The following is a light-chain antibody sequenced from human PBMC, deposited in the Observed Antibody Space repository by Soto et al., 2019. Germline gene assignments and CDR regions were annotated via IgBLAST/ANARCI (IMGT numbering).Light chain of an antibody. CDR2: EGS. Sequence: QSVLTQPASVSGSPGQSLTISCTGTRSDVGSYNLVSWYQQHPGKAPKLMIYEGSKRPSGVSNRFSGSKSVNTASLTISGLQAEDEADYYCCSYAGSSTLFGGGTTLPVL. CDR3: CSYAGSSTL. V-gene: IGLV2-23*01. J-gene: IGLJ2*01. CDR1: RSDVGSYNL.